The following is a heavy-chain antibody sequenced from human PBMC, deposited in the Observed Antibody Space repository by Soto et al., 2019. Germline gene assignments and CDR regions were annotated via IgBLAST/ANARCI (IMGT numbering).Heavy chain of an antibody. Sequence: QVQLVQSGAEVKKPGSSVKVSCKASGGTFSSYAISWVRQAPGQGLEWMGGIIPIFGTANYAQKFQGRVTITADESTSTAYMELSSLRSEDTDVYYCARDNYYDSSGPANAFDIWGQGTMVTVSS. J-gene: IGHJ3*02. V-gene: IGHV1-69*01. CDR2: IIPIFGTA. CDR1: GGTFSSYA. D-gene: IGHD3-22*01. CDR3: ARDNYYDSSGPANAFDI.